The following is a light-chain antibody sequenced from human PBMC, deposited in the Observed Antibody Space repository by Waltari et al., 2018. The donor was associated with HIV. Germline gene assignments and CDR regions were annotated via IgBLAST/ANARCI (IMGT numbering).Light chain of an antibody. CDR3: QAWDTSTASVV. CDR2: QGT. CDR1: KLGNKY. J-gene: IGLJ2*01. V-gene: IGLV3-1*01. Sequence: SYELTQPPSVSVSPGQTASITCSGDKLGNKYACWYHQKAGQSPGLVIYQGTKRPSGIPERFSGSNSGNTATLTISGTQALDEAHYYCQAWDTSTASVVFGGGTKLTVL.